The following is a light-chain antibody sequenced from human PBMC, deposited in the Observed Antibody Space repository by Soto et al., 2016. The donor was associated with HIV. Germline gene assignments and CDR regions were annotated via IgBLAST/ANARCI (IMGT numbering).Light chain of an antibody. CDR1: QSLLESNGLNY. J-gene: IGKJ4*01. CDR2: LSS. V-gene: IGKV2-28*01. Sequence: DVMMTQSPLSLPVTPGEPASMTCRSNQSLLESNGLNYLDWYQQKPGQSPQLLIYLSSKRASGVSDRFSGSGQATYFTLKISRVEAEDVGIYYCMQSRQTPITFGGRDPSWRSN. CDR3: MQSRQTPIT.